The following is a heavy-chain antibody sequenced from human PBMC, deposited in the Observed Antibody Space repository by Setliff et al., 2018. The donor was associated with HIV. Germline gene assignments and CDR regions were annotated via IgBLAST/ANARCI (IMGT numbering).Heavy chain of an antibody. Sequence: ASVKVSCKASGYTFTDNYIHWVRQAPGQGLEWMAWINPSGGSTSYAQKFQGRVTMTRDTSTSTVYMELSSLRSEDTAVYYCARDFPEVYYDSSRYLDYWGQGTLVTVSS. CDR2: INPSGGST. CDR3: ARDFPEVYYDSSRYLDY. CDR1: GYTFTDNY. J-gene: IGHJ4*02. V-gene: IGHV1-46*01. D-gene: IGHD3-22*01.